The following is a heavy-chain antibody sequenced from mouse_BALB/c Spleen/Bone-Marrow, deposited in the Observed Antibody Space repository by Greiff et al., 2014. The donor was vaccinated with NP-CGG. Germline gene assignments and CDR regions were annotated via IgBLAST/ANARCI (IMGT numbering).Heavy chain of an antibody. D-gene: IGHD2-4*01. CDR2: IDLANGNT. V-gene: IGHV14-3*02. Sequence: EVQLQQSGAELVNAGASVKLSCTASCFNIKDTYMHWVKQRFEQGLEWIGRIDLANGNTKYDPKFQGKATIAAETSTKPAYLQLRSLKTENTAVYYCASLDDYIYWGQGTLVSASA. J-gene: IGHJ3*01. CDR3: ASLDDYIY. CDR1: CFNIKDTY.